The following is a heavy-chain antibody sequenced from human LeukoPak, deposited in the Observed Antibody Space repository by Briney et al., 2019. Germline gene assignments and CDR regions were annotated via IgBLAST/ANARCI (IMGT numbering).Heavy chain of an antibody. CDR2: IYTSGST. D-gene: IGHD6-13*01. V-gene: IGHV4-61*02. CDR1: GGSISSGSYY. J-gene: IGHJ4*02. Sequence: PSQTLSLTCTVSGGSISSGSYYWSWIRQSAGKGLEWIGRIYTSGSTNYNPSLKSRVTMSVDTSKNQFSLKLSSVTAADTAVYYCAREGDSSSWSTDFDYWGQGTLVTVSS. CDR3: AREGDSSSWSTDFDY.